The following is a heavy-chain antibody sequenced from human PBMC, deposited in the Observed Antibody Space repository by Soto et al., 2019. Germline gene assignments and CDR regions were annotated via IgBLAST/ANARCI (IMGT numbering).Heavy chain of an antibody. CDR2: IWYDGSNK. D-gene: IGHD5-18*01. J-gene: IGHJ4*02. Sequence: QVQLVESGGGVVQPGRSLRLSCAASGFTFSSYGMHWVRQAPGKGLEWVAVIWYDGSNKYYADSVKGRFTISRDNSKNTLYLQMKSLRAEDTAVYYCARDTYSYGYYHFDYWGQGTLVTVSS. V-gene: IGHV3-33*01. CDR3: ARDTYSYGYYHFDY. CDR1: GFTFSSYG.